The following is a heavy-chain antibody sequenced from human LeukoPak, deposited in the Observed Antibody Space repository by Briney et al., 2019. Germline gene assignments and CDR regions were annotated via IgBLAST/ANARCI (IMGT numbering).Heavy chain of an antibody. CDR1: GFTFSSNY. V-gene: IGHV3-66*01. J-gene: IGHJ4*02. Sequence: GGSLRLSCAASGFTFSSNYMSWVRQAPGKGLEGVSVIYSGGSTYYADSVKGRFTISRDNSKNTLYLQMNSLRAEDTAVYYCARKDFWSGYHLDYWGQGTLVTVSS. D-gene: IGHD3-3*01. CDR2: IYSGGST. CDR3: ARKDFWSGYHLDY.